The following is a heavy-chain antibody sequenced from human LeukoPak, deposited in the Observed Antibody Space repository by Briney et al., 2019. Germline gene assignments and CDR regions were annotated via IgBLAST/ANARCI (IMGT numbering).Heavy chain of an antibody. J-gene: IGHJ4*02. CDR2: ILSKTDGGTT. CDR3: TTGVPFRNYRGVDY. D-gene: IGHD1-7*01. CDR1: AFTLSNAW. V-gene: IGHV3-15*01. Sequence: GGALRLSRAASAFTLSNAWTSSVRAGPGGGGESVGRILSKTDGGTTDYAEPVKGRFTISRDDSKNTLYLQMNSLKTEDAAVYYCTTGVPFRNYRGVDYWGQGTLVTVSS.